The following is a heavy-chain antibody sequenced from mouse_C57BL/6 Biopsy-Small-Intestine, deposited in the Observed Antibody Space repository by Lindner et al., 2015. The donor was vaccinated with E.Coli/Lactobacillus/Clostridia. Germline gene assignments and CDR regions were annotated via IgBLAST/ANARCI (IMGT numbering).Heavy chain of an antibody. CDR1: GYTFTSYW. D-gene: IGHD4-1*01. V-gene: IGHV1-69*02. CDR2: IDPSDSYT. CDR3: ARSQTGTAY. Sequence: VQLQESGAELVKPGASVKLSCKASGYTFTSYWMHWVKQRPGQGLEWIGEIDPSDSYTYYNQKFKGKATLTVDKSSSTVYMQLSSLTSEDSAVYYCARSQTGTAYWGQGTTLTVSS. J-gene: IGHJ2*01.